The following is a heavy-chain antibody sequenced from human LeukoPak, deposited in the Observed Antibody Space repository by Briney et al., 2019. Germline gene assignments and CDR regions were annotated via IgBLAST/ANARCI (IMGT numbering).Heavy chain of an antibody. J-gene: IGHJ4*02. D-gene: IGHD6-6*01. CDR1: GGSISSSSYY. Sequence: SETLSLTCTVSGGSISSSSYYWGWIRQPPGKGLEWIGSIYHGGNTYYNPSLKSRVTISVDTSKNQFSLKLSSVTAADTAVFYCARDQTGSIAARGRIDYWGQGTLVTVSS. CDR2: IYHGGNT. V-gene: IGHV4-39*07. CDR3: ARDQTGSIAARGRIDY.